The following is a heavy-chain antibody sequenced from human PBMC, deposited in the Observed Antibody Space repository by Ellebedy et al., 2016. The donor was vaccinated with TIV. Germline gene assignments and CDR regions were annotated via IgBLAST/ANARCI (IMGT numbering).Heavy chain of an antibody. Sequence: GESLKISCTASGFTFSSYWMHWVRQAPGKGLVWVSRITSDGSSTSYADSVKGRFTISRDNATNTLYLQMNSLRGEDTAVYYCARVNREDYYYYYAMDVWGQGTTVIVSS. CDR3: ARVNREDYYYYYAMDV. D-gene: IGHD1-14*01. CDR2: ITSDGSST. CDR1: GFTFSSYW. V-gene: IGHV3-74*01. J-gene: IGHJ6*02.